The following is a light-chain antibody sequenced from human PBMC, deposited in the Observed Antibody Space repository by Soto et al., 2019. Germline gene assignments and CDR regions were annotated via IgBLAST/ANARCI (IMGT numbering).Light chain of an antibody. CDR3: QQCSNWPPSYT. V-gene: IGKV3-11*01. Sequence: EIVLTQSPATLSLSPGERASLSCRASQTVGSHLAWYQHKPGQAPRLLIYDSFNMATGVPARFSGSGSGTDFTLTISSLEPEDFAVYYCQQCSNWPPSYTFGQGTKLEFK. CDR1: QTVGSH. J-gene: IGKJ2*01. CDR2: DSF.